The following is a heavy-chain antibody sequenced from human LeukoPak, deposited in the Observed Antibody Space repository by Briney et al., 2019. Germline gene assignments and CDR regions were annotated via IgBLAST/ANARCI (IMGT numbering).Heavy chain of an antibody. D-gene: IGHD5-18*01. CDR1: GYTFTSYY. CDR2: INPSGGST. J-gene: IGHJ4*02. CDR3: ARDRSGYLPY. Sequence: GASVKVSCKASGYTFTSYYMHWVRQAPGQGLEWMGIINPSGGSTSYAQKFRGRVTMTRDTSTSTVYMELSSLRSEDTAVYYRARDRSGYLPYWGQGTLVTVSS. V-gene: IGHV1-46*01.